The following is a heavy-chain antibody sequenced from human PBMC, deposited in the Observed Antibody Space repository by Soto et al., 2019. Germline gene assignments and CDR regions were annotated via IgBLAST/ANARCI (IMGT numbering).Heavy chain of an antibody. D-gene: IGHD2-21*01. CDR1: GFTFSSYA. V-gene: IGHV3-23*01. J-gene: IGHJ4*02. CDR2: IVGSGGPT. Sequence: EVQLLESGGGLVQPGGSLRLSCAASGFTFSSYAMSWVRQAPGKGLEWVSAIVGSGGPTYYADSVKGRFTISRDNSKNTLYLQMNSLRAEDTAVYYCAKRTVIGNSPIDYWGQGTLVTVSS. CDR3: AKRTVIGNSPIDY.